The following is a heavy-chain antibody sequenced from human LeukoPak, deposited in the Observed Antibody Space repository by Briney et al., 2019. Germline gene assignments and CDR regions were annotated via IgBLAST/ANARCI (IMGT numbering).Heavy chain of an antibody. V-gene: IGHV3-48*03. CDR1: GFTFSSYE. D-gene: IGHD3-10*01. CDR2: ISSSGSTI. Sequence: GGSQRLSCAASGFTFSSYEMNWVRQAPGKGLEWVSYISSSGSTIYYADSVKGRFTISRDNAKNSLYLQMNSLRAEDTAVYYCASKSGWFGELLSAFDIWGQGTMVTVSS. J-gene: IGHJ3*02. CDR3: ASKSGWFGELLSAFDI.